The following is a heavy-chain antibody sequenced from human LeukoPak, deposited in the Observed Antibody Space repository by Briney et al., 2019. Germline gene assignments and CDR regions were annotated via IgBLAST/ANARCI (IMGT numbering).Heavy chain of an antibody. CDR3: ARAVPYYDYVWGSHTYFDY. Sequence: GASVKVSCKASGYILTNYSITWVRQAPGQGLEWMGWISGYNADTDYAQKVQGRLTMTTDTSTNTAYMELRSLRSDDTAVYYCARAVPYYDYVWGSHTYFDYWGQGTLVTVSS. D-gene: IGHD3-16*01. V-gene: IGHV1-18*01. J-gene: IGHJ4*02. CDR1: GYILTNYS. CDR2: ISGYNADT.